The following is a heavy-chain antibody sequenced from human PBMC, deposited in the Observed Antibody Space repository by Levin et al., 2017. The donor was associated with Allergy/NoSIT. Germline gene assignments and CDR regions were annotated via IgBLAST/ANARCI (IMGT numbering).Heavy chain of an antibody. V-gene: IGHV1-8*01. CDR1: GYTFTSYD. D-gene: IGHD6-13*01. CDR3: ARIKGSSWIVH. CDR2: MNPNSGNT. J-gene: IGHJ4*02. Sequence: GESLKISCKASGYTFTSYDINWVRQATGQGLEWMGWMNPNSGNTGYAQKFQGRVTMTRNTSISTAYMELSSLRSEDTAVYYCARIKGSSWIVHWGQGTLVTVSS.